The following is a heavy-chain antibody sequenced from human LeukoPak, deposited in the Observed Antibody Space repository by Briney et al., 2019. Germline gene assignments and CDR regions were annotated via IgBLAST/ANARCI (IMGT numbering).Heavy chain of an antibody. V-gene: IGHV3-30-3*01. Sequence: GGSLRLSCVASGFSLSNFQMYWVRQAPGKGLEWVSIISLDGSTEFYADSVKGRFTISRDTASNTMHLEMNNLRIEGTAVYYCMRDYMGWFDSWGQGSLVTVSS. J-gene: IGHJ5*01. CDR2: ISLDGSTE. CDR1: GFSLSNFQ. CDR3: MRDYMGWFDS. D-gene: IGHD3-10*01.